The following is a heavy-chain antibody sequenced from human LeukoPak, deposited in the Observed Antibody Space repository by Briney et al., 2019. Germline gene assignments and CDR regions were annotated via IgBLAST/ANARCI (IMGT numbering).Heavy chain of an antibody. CDR1: GFSFRTYG. CDR3: AFDPGY. D-gene: IGHD7-27*01. Sequence: PGGSLRLSCAASGFSFRTYGMHWVRQAPGKGLEWVAFIRFDGSNTYYADPVKGRFTISRDNSRNTLYLRMNRLRVEDTAVYYCAFDPGYWGQGTLVTVSS. J-gene: IGHJ4*02. CDR2: IRFDGSNT. V-gene: IGHV3-30*02.